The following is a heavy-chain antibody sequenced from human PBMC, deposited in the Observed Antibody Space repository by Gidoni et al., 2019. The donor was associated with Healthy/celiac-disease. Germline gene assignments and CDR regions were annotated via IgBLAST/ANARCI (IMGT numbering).Heavy chain of an antibody. J-gene: IGHJ3*02. CDR3: AIRASYGDYAYRAFDI. CDR2: MNPNSGNT. V-gene: IGHV1-8*01. D-gene: IGHD4-17*01. CDR1: GYTFTSYD. Sequence: QVQLVQSGAEVKKPGASVKVSCKASGYTFTSYDINWVRQATGQGLEWMGWMNPNSGNTGYAKKFQGRVTMTRNTSISTAYMELSSLRSEDTAVYYCAIRASYGDYAYRAFDIWGQGTMVTVSS.